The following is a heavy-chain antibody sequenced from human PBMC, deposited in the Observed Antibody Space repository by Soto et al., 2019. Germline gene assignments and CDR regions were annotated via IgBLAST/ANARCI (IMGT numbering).Heavy chain of an antibody. CDR3: AKDSTVITSLYSYYYGLDV. CDR2: ISGRGGST. V-gene: IGHV3-23*01. CDR1: GFTFSNYA. J-gene: IGHJ6*02. Sequence: GGSLRLSCTASGFTFSNYAMSWVRQAPDKGLEWVSAISGRGGSTYYADSVKGRFTISRDNSKNMLFLQMNSLRAEDTALYYCAKDSTVITSLYSYYYGLDVWGQGTTVTVSS. D-gene: IGHD4-17*01.